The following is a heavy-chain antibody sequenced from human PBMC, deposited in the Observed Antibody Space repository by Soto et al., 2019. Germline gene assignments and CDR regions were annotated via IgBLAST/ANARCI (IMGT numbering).Heavy chain of an antibody. CDR3: ASGEHPYSSSWYVQGNMDV. Sequence: SETLSLTCTVSGGSINSYYWSWIRQPPGKGLEWIGYIYYSGSTNYNPSLKSRVTISVDTSKNQFSLKLSSVTAADTAVYYCASGEHPYSSSWYVQGNMDVWGKGTTVTVSS. J-gene: IGHJ6*03. CDR1: GGSINSYY. D-gene: IGHD6-13*01. V-gene: IGHV4-59*01. CDR2: IYYSGST.